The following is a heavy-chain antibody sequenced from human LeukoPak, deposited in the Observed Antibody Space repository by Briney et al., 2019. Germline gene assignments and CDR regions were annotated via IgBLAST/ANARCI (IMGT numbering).Heavy chain of an antibody. CDR1: GFTFSSYS. CDR3: AREEGTVTDHDAFDI. Sequence: GGSLRLSCAASGFTFSSYSMNWVRQAPGKGLEWVSSISSSSSYIYYADSVKGRFTISRDNAKNSLYLQMNSLRAEDTAVYYCAREEGTVTDHDAFDIWGQGTMVTVSS. J-gene: IGHJ3*02. D-gene: IGHD4-17*01. V-gene: IGHV3-21*01. CDR2: ISSSSSYI.